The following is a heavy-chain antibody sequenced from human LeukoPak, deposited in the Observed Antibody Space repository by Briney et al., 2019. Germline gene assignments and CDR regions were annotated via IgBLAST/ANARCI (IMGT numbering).Heavy chain of an antibody. CDR1: GGSISSYYW. J-gene: IGHJ5*02. D-gene: IGHD2-2*01. Sequence: TLSLTCTVSGGSISSYYWSWIRQPPGKALEWLALIYWDDDKRYSPSLKSRLTITKDTSKNQVVLTMTNMDPVDTATYYCAHRRPYCSSTSCSGWFDPWGQGTLVTVSS. CDR2: IYWDDDK. V-gene: IGHV2-5*08. CDR3: AHRRPYCSSTSCSGWFDP.